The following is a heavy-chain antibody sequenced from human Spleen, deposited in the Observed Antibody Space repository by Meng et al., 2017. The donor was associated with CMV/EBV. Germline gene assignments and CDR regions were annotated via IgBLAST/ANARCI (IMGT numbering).Heavy chain of an antibody. V-gene: IGHV3-21*04. CDR2: ISSSNNYI. J-gene: IGHJ6*02. Sequence: SCAASGFTFSFYSMNWVRQAPGKGLEWVSSISSSNNYIHYADSVKGRFTISRDNAKNSLYLQMNSLRAEDTAVYYCARRRIDYYDSDVWGQGTTVTVSS. CDR3: ARRRIDYYDSDV. CDR1: GFTFSFYS.